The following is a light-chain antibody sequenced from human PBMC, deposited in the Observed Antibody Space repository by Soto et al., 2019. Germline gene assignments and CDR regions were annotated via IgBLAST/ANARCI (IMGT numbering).Light chain of an antibody. J-gene: IGKJ1*01. CDR1: QSISSK. CDR2: DAS. Sequence: EIVLSQSPGTLSMSPGERATLSCRASQSISSKLAWYQQRPGQAPRLLIYDASSRATGIPDRFSGSGSGTDFTLTISRLEPEDFAVYYCQQYGSSPRTFGQGSKVDIK. CDR3: QQYGSSPRT. V-gene: IGKV3-20*01.